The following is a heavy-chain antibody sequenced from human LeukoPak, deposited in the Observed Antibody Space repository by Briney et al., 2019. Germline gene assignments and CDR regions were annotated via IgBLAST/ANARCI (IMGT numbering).Heavy chain of an antibody. Sequence: SQTLSLTCAISGDSVSSNSAAWNWIRPSPSRSLEWLGRTYYRSKWYNDYAVSVKSRITINPDTSKNQFSLQLNSVTPEDTAVYYCARDPYGSSSWYRWFDPWGQGTLVTVSS. V-gene: IGHV6-1*01. J-gene: IGHJ5*02. CDR3: ARDPYGSSSWYRWFDP. CDR1: GDSVSSNSAA. D-gene: IGHD6-13*01. CDR2: TYYRSKWYN.